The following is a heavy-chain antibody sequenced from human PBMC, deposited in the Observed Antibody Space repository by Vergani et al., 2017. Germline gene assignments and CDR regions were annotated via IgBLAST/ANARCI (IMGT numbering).Heavy chain of an antibody. Sequence: QVQLQQWGAGLLKPSETLSLTCAVYGGSFSGYYWSWIRQPPGKGLEWIGEINHSGSTNYNPSLKSRVTISVDTSKNQVSLKLSSVTAADTAVYYCARVKVVVISRDAFDIWGQGTMVTVSS. D-gene: IGHD3-22*01. CDR2: INHSGST. J-gene: IGHJ3*02. V-gene: IGHV4-34*01. CDR3: ARVKVVVISRDAFDI. CDR1: GGSFSGYY.